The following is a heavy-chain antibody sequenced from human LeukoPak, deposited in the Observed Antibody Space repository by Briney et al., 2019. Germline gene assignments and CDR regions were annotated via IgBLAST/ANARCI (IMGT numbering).Heavy chain of an antibody. Sequence: SETLSLTCTVSGGSISSSTYYWGWIRQPPGKGLEWIGTIYYRGSTYYNPSLKSRVTISVDTSKNQFSLKLSSVTAADTAVYYCARPDTYDAFDIWGQRTMVTVSS. V-gene: IGHV4-39*01. J-gene: IGHJ3*02. CDR3: ARPDTYDAFDI. CDR1: GGSISSSTYY. CDR2: IYYRGST. D-gene: IGHD2/OR15-2a*01.